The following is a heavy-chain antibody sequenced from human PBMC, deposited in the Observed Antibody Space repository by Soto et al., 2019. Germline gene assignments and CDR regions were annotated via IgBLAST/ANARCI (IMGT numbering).Heavy chain of an antibody. Sequence: EVQLVESGGGLVQSGGSLRLSCAASGFTVSSNYMSWVRQAPGKGLEWVSVIYSGGSTYYADSVKGRFTISRDNSKNTLFLQMNSLRAEDTAVYYCARVPSGYSSSPPYYYYYMDVWGKGTTVTVSS. CDR2: IYSGGST. D-gene: IGHD6-6*01. V-gene: IGHV3-66*01. CDR1: GFTVSSNY. CDR3: ARVPSGYSSSPPYYYYYMDV. J-gene: IGHJ6*03.